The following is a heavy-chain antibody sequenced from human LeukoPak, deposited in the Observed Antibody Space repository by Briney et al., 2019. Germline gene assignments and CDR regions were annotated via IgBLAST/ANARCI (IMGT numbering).Heavy chain of an antibody. CDR2: IYYSGST. D-gene: IGHD6-19*01. V-gene: IGHV4-59*01. J-gene: IGHJ6*02. Sequence: SETLSLTCTVSGGSISSYYWSWIRQPPGKGLEWIGCIYYSGSTNYNPSLKSRVTISVDTSKNRFSLKLSSVTAADTAVYYCARDRAVAGISYYYGMDVWGQGTTVTVSS. CDR1: GGSISSYY. CDR3: ARDRAVAGISYYYGMDV.